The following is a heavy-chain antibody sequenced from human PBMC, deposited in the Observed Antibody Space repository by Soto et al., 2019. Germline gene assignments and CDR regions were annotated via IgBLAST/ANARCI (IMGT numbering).Heavy chain of an antibody. CDR3: AREYGSGSYHVDY. CDR2: IWYDGSNK. J-gene: IGHJ4*02. V-gene: IGHV3-33*01. D-gene: IGHD3-10*01. Sequence: QVQLVESGGGVVQPGRSLRLSCAASGFTFSSYGMHWVRQAPGKGLEWVAVIWYDGSNKYYADSVKGRFTISRDNSKNTLYLQMNSLIAEDTAVYYCAREYGSGSYHVDYWGQGTLVTVSS. CDR1: GFTFSSYG.